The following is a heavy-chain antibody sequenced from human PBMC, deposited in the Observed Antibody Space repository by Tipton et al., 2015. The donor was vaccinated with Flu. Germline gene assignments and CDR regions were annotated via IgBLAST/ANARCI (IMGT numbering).Heavy chain of an antibody. CDR1: GGTLRSYA. V-gene: IGHV1-69*01. J-gene: IGHJ6*02. Sequence: QLVQSGAEVKQPGSSVKVSCKASGGTLRSYAVSWVRQAPGQGLEWMGGIIPKFPISNYARKFQDRVTITADESTSTAYLELASLRSEDTAVYYCAGGIPSTSCYTCYSYAMDVWGQGSTVIVSS. D-gene: IGHD2-2*02. CDR3: AGGIPSTSCYTCYSYAMDV. CDR2: IIPKFPIS.